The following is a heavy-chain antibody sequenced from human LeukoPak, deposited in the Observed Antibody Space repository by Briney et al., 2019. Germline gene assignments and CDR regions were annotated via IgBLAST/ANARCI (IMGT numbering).Heavy chain of an antibody. V-gene: IGHV3-11*04. CDR1: GLTVSSNC. D-gene: IGHD3-10*02. Sequence: GGSLRLSCAASGLTVSSNCMSWVRQAPGKGLEWVSYISSSGSTIYYADSVKGRFTISRDNAKNSLYLQMNSLRAEDTAVYYCAELGITMIGGVWGKGTTVTISS. J-gene: IGHJ6*04. CDR3: AELGITMIGGV. CDR2: ISSSGSTI.